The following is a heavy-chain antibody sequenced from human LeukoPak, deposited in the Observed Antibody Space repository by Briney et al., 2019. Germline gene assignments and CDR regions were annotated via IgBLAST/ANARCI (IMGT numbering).Heavy chain of an antibody. CDR2: INHSGST. V-gene: IGHV4-34*01. Sequence: PSETLSLTCAVYGGSFSGYYWSWIRQPPGKGLEWIGEINHSGSTNYNPSLKSRVTISVDTSKNQFSLKLSSVTAADTAVYYCARGPNQLLRPFDYWGQGTLVTVSS. CDR1: GGSFSGYY. J-gene: IGHJ4*02. D-gene: IGHD3-3*01. CDR3: ARGPNQLLRPFDY.